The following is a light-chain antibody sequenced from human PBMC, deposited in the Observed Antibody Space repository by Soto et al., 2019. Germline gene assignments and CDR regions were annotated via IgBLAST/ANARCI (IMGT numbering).Light chain of an antibody. CDR2: KAS. J-gene: IGKJ4*01. CDR3: QQYNSYPLT. CDR1: QSLNNW. Sequence: DIQMPQSPSTLSASVGDRVTITCRASQSLNNWLAWYQQKPGNAPKLLIYKASTLKIGVPSRFSGSGSGTEFTLTISSLQPDDLGAYYCQQYNSYPLTFGGGTKVDIK. V-gene: IGKV1-5*03.